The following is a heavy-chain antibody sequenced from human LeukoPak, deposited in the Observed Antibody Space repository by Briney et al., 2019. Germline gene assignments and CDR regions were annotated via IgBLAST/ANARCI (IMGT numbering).Heavy chain of an antibody. V-gene: IGHV3-11*01. Sequence: PGGSLRLSCAASGFTFSDYYMSWIRQAPGKGLEWVSYISSGSTIYYADSVKGRFTISRDNAKNSLYLQMNSLRAEDTAVYYCAKYGYAYGMDVWGQGTTVTVSS. D-gene: IGHD5-12*01. CDR1: GFTFSDYY. J-gene: IGHJ6*02. CDR2: ISSGSTI. CDR3: AKYGYAYGMDV.